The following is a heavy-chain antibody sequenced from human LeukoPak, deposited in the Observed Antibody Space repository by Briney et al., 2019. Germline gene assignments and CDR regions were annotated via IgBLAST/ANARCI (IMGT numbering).Heavy chain of an antibody. CDR2: IFNSGNT. Sequence: SETLSLSCTVSGASIRSYYWTWIRQPAGKGLEWFGRIFNSGNTNYNPSLKSRVTMSVDTSKNQFPLKLTSVTAADTAVYYCARDSPARYDIKVSDAFDIWGQGTMVTVSS. V-gene: IGHV4-4*07. CDR1: GASIRSYY. J-gene: IGHJ3*02. CDR3: ARDSPARYDIKVSDAFDI. D-gene: IGHD3-9*01.